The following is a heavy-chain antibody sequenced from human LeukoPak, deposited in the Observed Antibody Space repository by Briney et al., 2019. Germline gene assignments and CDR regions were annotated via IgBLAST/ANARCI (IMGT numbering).Heavy chain of an antibody. CDR2: ISAYSGHT. CDR3: ARPGGSGWYEAHFDY. J-gene: IGHJ4*02. Sequence: ASVKVSCKASGYTFTNYGISWLRQAPGQGPEWMGWISAYSGHTNYVQKLQGRVTMTTDTSTSTAYMELRSLRTDDTAIYYCARPGGSGWYEAHFDYWGQGGLVTVSS. V-gene: IGHV1-18*01. D-gene: IGHD6-19*01. CDR1: GYTFTNYG.